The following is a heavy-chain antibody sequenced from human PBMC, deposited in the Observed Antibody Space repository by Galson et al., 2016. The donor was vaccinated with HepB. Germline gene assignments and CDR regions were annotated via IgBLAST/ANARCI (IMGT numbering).Heavy chain of an antibody. CDR1: GGSISTDSW. Sequence: EPLSLTCAVSGGSISTDSWWHWVRQPPGQGLEWIGEIYHDGGTNYNPSLKSRLSMSVDKSKNQFSLNLSSVTAADAAVYYCARVTCGGGACQDVFAIWGQGIMVTVSS. V-gene: IGHV4-4*02. CDR2: IYHDGGT. D-gene: IGHD2-21*02. J-gene: IGHJ3*02. CDR3: ARVTCGGGACQDVFAI.